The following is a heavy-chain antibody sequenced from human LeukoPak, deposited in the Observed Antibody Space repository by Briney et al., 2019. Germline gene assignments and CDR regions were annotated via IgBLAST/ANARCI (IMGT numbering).Heavy chain of an antibody. V-gene: IGHV3-53*05. CDR2: IYSGGGGGSI. Sequence: GGSLRLSCAASGFSVSDNYMNWVRQAPGKGLEWVSVIYSGGGGGSIYYADSVKGRFTLSRDNSQNTVYLQMNSLRAEDTGVYYCAKDLSSGSRRAYWGQGTLVTVSS. D-gene: IGHD6-19*01. CDR3: AKDLSSGSRRAY. J-gene: IGHJ4*02. CDR1: GFSVSDNY.